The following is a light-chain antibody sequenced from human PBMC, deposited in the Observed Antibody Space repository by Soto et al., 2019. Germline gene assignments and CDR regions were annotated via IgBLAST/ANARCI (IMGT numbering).Light chain of an antibody. CDR1: QIINTW. J-gene: IGKJ3*01. CDR2: RAS. Sequence: DLQMTQSPSSLSASVGDRVTITCRASQIINTWLAWYQQKPGKAPKLLIYRASNLVNGVPSRFSGSGSGTEFPLTISSLQPDDFSIYYCQQYETYSGTFGPGTKVDL. CDR3: QQYETYSGT. V-gene: IGKV1-5*03.